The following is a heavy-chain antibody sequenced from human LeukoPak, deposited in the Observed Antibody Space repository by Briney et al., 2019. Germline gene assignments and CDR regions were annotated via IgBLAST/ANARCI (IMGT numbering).Heavy chain of an antibody. V-gene: IGHV3-23*01. CDR1: GFTFSSHG. J-gene: IGHJ4*02. Sequence: PGGSLRLSCAASGFTFSSHGMCWVRQAPGRGLEWVSSISIGGDTTYSDSVKGRFTISRDNSKNTLYLQLDSLRAEGTAIYYCAKDIRPNDCWGQGTLVTVSS. CDR3: AKDIRPNDC. D-gene: IGHD4-17*01. CDR2: ISIGGDTT.